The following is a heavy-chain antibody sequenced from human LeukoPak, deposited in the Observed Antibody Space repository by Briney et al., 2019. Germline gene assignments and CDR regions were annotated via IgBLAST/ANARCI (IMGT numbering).Heavy chain of an antibody. CDR3: ARGHPQVWDIVVENWFDP. CDR2: IYYSGST. Sequence: PSETLSLTCTVSGGSISSGGYYWSWIRQHPGKGLEWIGYIYYSGSTYYNPSLKSRVTISVDTSKNQFSLKLSSVTAADTAVYYCARGHPQVWDIVVENWFDPWAREPWSPSPQ. J-gene: IGHJ5*02. CDR1: GGSISSGGYY. V-gene: IGHV4-31*03. D-gene: IGHD2-2*01.